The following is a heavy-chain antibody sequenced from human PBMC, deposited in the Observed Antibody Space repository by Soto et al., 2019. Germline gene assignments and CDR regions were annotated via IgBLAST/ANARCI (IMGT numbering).Heavy chain of an antibody. CDR2: MNPNSGNT. V-gene: IGHV1-8*01. Sequence: ASVKVSCKASGYTFTSYDINWVRQATGQGLEWMGWMNPNSGNTGYAQKFQGRVTMTRNTSISTAYMELSSLRSEDTAVYYCARVPLNRRIVPAAICYYYYYMDVWGKGTTVTVSS. CDR3: ARVPLNRRIVPAAICYYYYYMDV. J-gene: IGHJ6*03. D-gene: IGHD2-2*01. CDR1: GYTFTSYD.